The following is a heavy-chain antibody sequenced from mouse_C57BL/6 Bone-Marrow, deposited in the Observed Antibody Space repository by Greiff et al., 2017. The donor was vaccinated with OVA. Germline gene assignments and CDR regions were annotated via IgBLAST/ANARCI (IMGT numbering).Heavy chain of an antibody. D-gene: IGHD4-1*01. V-gene: IGHV2-2*01. J-gene: IGHJ4*01. CDR3: ARNIWDNYAMDY. CDR1: GFSLTSYG. Sequence: QVQLQQSGPGLVQPSQSLSITCTVSGFSLTSYGVHWVRQPPGKGLEWLGVIWSGGSTDNNAAFISRLSISKDNSTSQVFFKMNSLQADDTTIYYCARNIWDNYAMDYWGQGTSVTVSS. CDR2: IWSGGST.